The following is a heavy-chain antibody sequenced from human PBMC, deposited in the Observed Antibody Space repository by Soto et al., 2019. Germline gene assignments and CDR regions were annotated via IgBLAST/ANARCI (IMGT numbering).Heavy chain of an antibody. V-gene: IGHV1-18*01. CDR3: ARATYYDFWSGYYTGLFDY. Sequence: ASVKVSCKASGYTFTSYGISWVRQAPGQGLEWMGWISAYNGNTNYAQKLQGRVTMTTDTSTSTAYMELRSLRSDDTAVYYCARATYYDFWSGYYTGLFDYWGQGTLVTVSS. CDR2: ISAYNGNT. D-gene: IGHD3-3*01. J-gene: IGHJ4*02. CDR1: GYTFTSYG.